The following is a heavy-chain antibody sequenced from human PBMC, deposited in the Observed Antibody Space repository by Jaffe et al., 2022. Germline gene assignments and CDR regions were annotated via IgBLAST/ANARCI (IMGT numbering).Heavy chain of an antibody. CDR3: ARVRPQGVLYYYYYYYMDV. Sequence: EVQLVESGGGLVQPGGSLRLSCAASGFTFSSYWMSWVRQAPGKGLEWVANIKQDGSEKYYVDSVKGRFTISRDNAKNSLYLQMNSLRAEDTAVYYCARVRPQGVLYYYYYYYMDVWGKGTTVTVSS. D-gene: IGHD3-10*01. CDR1: GFTFSSYW. CDR2: IKQDGSEK. V-gene: IGHV3-7*01. J-gene: IGHJ6*03.